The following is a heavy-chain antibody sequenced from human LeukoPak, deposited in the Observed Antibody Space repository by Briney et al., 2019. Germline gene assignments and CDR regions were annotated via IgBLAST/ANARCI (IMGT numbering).Heavy chain of an antibody. D-gene: IGHD6-13*01. J-gene: IGHJ5*01. CDR1: GDSISSRSYA. Sequence: SETLSLTCAVSGDSISSRSYAWGWIRQPPGKGLEWIGYIFHSGSTHYHPSLQSRVPISVDRSKNQFFLKLTSVTAADTAVYYCARARSSRSLYWFDYWGQGTLVTVSS. V-gene: IGHV4-30-2*01. CDR3: ARARSSRSLYWFDY. CDR2: IFHSGST.